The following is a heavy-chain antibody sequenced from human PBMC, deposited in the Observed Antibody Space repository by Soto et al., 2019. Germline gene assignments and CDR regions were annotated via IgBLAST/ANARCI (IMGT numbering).Heavy chain of an antibody. Sequence: SETLSLTCTVYGGSFTFRGYYWSWIRQPPGKGLEWIGEFNHSGTTNYNPSLESRVTISLDTSKNQFSLDLTSVTAADTAVYYCVRARTLRLRFGDFDPWDQGTRVTVAS. D-gene: IGHD5-12*01. V-gene: IGHV4-34*01. J-gene: IGHJ5*02. CDR3: VRARTLRLRFGDFDP. CDR2: FNHSGTT. CDR1: GGSFTFRGYY.